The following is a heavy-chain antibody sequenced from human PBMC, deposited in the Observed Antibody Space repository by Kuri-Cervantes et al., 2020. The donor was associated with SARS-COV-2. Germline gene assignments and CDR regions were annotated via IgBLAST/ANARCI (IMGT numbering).Heavy chain of an antibody. D-gene: IGHD2-21*01. CDR1: GFTFSSYA. V-gene: IGHV3-64*04. J-gene: IGHJ4*02. CDR2: ISSNGGRT. CDR3: ARVGDSYFHFDF. Sequence: GGSLRLSCSASGFTFSSYAMHWVRQAPGKGLEYVSAISSNGGRTYYTDSVKGRFTISRDNSKNTLYLQMTSLRTDDTAVYFCARVGDSYFHFDFWGQGTLVTVSS.